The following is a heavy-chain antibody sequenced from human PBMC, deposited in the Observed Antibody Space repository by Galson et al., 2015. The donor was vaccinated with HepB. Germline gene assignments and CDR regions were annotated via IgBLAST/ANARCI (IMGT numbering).Heavy chain of an antibody. J-gene: IGHJ3*01. CDR1: GGTFTSYD. CDR3: ARGEPGMGF. CDR2: MNPNSGNT. V-gene: IGHV1-8*01. D-gene: IGHD7-27*01. Sequence: VKVSCKASGGTFTSYDINWVRQAPGRGLEWMGWMNPNSGNTGYAQKFQGRVTMTRNTSISTAYMELSSLRSEDTAIYYCARGEPGMGFWGQGTMVTVSS.